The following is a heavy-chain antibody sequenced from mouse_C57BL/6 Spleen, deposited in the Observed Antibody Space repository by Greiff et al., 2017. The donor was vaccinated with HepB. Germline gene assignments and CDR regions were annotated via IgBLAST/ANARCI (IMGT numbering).Heavy chain of an antibody. CDR2: IWTGGGT. CDR1: GFSLTSYA. D-gene: IGHD1-1*01. Sequence: VNVVESGPGLVAPSQSLSITCTVSGFSLTSYAISWVRQPPGKGLEWLGVIWTGGGTNYNSALKSRLSISKDNSKSQVFLKMNSLQTDDTARYYGARCHYYGSSYWYFDVWGTGTTVTVSS. CDR3: ARCHYYGSSYWYFDV. J-gene: IGHJ1*03. V-gene: IGHV2-9-1*01.